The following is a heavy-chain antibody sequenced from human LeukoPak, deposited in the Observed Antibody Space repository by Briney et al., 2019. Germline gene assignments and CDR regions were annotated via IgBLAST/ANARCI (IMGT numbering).Heavy chain of an antibody. V-gene: IGHV1-69*05. CDR1: GGTFISYA. Sequence: SVKVSCKASGGTFISYAISWVRQAPGQGLEWMGGIIPIFGTANYAQKFQGRVTMTRDTSTSTAYMELSSLRSEDTAVYYCARSYSSSDYYYYMDVWGKGTTVTVSS. J-gene: IGHJ6*03. CDR3: ARSYSSSDYYYYMDV. CDR2: IIPIFGTA. D-gene: IGHD6-6*01.